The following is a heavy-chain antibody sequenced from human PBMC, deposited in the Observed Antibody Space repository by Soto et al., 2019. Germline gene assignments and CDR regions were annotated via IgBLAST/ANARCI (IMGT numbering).Heavy chain of an antibody. J-gene: IGHJ6*02. Sequence: QVQLVQSGAEVTKPGASVKVSCKASGYTFTSYGISWVRQAPGQGLEWMGWISAYNGNTNYAQKLQSRVTMTTDASTSTAYMALRSLRSDDTAVYYCARVKYSPPNYYYYGMDVWGQGTTVTVSS. CDR3: ARVKYSPPNYYYYGMDV. V-gene: IGHV1-18*01. D-gene: IGHD5-18*01. CDR2: ISAYNGNT. CDR1: GYTFTSYG.